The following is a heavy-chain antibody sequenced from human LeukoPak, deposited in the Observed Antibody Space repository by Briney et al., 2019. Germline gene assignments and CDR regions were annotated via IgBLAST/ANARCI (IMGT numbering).Heavy chain of an antibody. CDR1: GGSISSSSYY. Sequence: ASETLSLTCTVSGGSISSSSYYWGWIRQPPGKGLEWIGSIYHSGSTYYNPSLKSRVTISVDTSKNQFSLKLSSVTAADTAVYYCARVGLLQTPDPWGQGTLVTVSS. CDR2: IYHSGST. J-gene: IGHJ5*02. V-gene: IGHV4-39*07. CDR3: ARVGLLQTPDP. D-gene: IGHD2-15*01.